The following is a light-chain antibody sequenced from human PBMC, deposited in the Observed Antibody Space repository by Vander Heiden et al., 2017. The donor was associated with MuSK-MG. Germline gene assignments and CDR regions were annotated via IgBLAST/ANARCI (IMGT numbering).Light chain of an antibody. CDR3: QQDYSPTWT. V-gene: IGKV1-5*01. Sequence: DIQMTQSPSTLSASVGDRVTITCRASQSFSNWLAWYQQKPGKAPKLLIYDASSLESGVPSRFSGSGSGTEFTLTISSLQPDDFATYYCQQDYSPTWTFGQGTKVEIK. CDR1: QSFSNW. CDR2: DAS. J-gene: IGKJ1*01.